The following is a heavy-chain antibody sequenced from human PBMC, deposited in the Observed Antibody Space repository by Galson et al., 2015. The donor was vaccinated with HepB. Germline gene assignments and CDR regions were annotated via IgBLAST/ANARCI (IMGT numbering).Heavy chain of an antibody. CDR2: LSGDSIII. V-gene: IGHV3-23*01. Sequence: SLRLSCAASGFTLNTHAMAWVRQPPGKGPEWVSALSGDSIIIHYADSVKGRFTISEDNSENTLYLQMNSLRGEDTALYYCAKFGARFDAWFDSWGQGTLVTVSS. J-gene: IGHJ5*01. CDR1: GFTLNTHA. CDR3: AKFGARFDAWFDS. D-gene: IGHD3-9*01.